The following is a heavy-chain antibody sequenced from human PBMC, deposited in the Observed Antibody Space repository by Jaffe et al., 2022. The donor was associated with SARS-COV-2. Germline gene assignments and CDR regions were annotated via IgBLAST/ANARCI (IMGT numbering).Heavy chain of an antibody. J-gene: IGHJ4*02. V-gene: IGHV3-30*18. CDR1: GFTFSSYG. CDR3: AKGVGGYNYLTEEGPFDY. D-gene: IGHD5-12*01. Sequence: QVQLVESGGGVVQPGRSLRLSCAASGFTFSSYGMHWVRQAPGKGLEWVAVISYDGSNKYYADSVKGRFTISRDNSKNTLYLQMNSLRAEDTAVYYCAKGVGGYNYLTEEGPFDYWGQGTLVTVSS. CDR2: ISYDGSNK.